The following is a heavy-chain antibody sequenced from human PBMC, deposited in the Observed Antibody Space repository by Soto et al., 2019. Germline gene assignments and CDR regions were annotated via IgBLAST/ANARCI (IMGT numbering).Heavy chain of an antibody. CDR3: ARFGDTAMVDY. J-gene: IGHJ4*02. Sequence: QVQLQESGPGLVKPSQTLSLTCTVSGGSISSGGYYWSWIRQHPGKGLEWIGYIYYSGSTYYNPSLKSXXTXSXXTSKNQFSLKLSSVTAADTAVYYCARFGDTAMVDYWGQGTLVTVSS. D-gene: IGHD5-18*01. CDR2: IYYSGST. V-gene: IGHV4-31*03. CDR1: GGSISSGGYY.